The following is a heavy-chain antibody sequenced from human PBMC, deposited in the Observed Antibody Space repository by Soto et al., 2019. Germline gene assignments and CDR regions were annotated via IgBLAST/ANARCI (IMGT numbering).Heavy chain of an antibody. J-gene: IGHJ4*02. CDR3: ERGGDTTKVDF. Sequence: QVQLQESGPGLVKPSQTLSLTCTVSGDSISSGGYRWSWIRQHPGEGLEWIGFMYNSGSTSYNPSLKSRATISVDTSTNQFSLNLRSVTAADTAVYYCERGGDTTKVDFWGQGTLVTVSS. D-gene: IGHD3-16*01. V-gene: IGHV4-31*03. CDR2: MYNSGST. CDR1: GDSISSGGYR.